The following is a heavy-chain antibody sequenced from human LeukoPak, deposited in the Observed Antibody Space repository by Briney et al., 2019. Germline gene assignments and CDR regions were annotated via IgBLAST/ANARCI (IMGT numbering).Heavy chain of an antibody. CDR3: ARGWISGGSCYDY. J-gene: IGHJ4*02. Sequence: GGSLRLSCAASGFTFSSYSMNWVRQAPGKGLEWVSSISSSSSYIYYADSVKGRFTISRDNAKNSLYLQMNSLRAEDTAVYYCARGWISGGSCYDYWGQGTLVTVSS. CDR2: ISSSSSYI. CDR1: GFTFSSYS. V-gene: IGHV3-21*01. D-gene: IGHD2-15*01.